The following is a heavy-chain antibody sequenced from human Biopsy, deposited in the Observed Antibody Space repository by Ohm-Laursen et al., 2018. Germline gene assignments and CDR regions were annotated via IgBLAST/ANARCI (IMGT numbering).Heavy chain of an antibody. Sequence: SLRLSCSASGFGMYAMHWVRQPSGKGLEWLAVIAYDGSNKYYAESVKGRFTISRDRSRDTVHLQMNSLRYEDTALYYCAKDGGQWLGGAFDIWGHGTMVSVSS. CDR2: IAYDGSNK. CDR3: AKDGGQWLGGAFDI. D-gene: IGHD6-19*01. J-gene: IGHJ3*02. CDR1: GFGMYA. V-gene: IGHV3-30*18.